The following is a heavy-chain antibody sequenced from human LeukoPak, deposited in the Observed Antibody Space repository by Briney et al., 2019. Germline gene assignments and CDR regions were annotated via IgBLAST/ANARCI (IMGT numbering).Heavy chain of an antibody. CDR3: ARGGYGYYYYYYYGMDV. CDR2: INPNSGGT. CDR1: GYTFTVYY. Sequence: ASVKVSCKASGYTFTVYYMHWVRQAPGQGLEWMGWINPNSGGTNYAQKFQGWVTMTRDTSISTAYMELSRLRSDDTAVYYCARGGYGYYYYYYYGMDVWGQGTTVTVSS. J-gene: IGHJ6*02. V-gene: IGHV1-2*04. D-gene: IGHD5-18*01.